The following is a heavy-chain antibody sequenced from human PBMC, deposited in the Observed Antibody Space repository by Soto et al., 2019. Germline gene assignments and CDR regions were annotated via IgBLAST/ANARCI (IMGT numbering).Heavy chain of an antibody. CDR3: ARGSSGGNPNWFDP. CDR2: FHYSAST. V-gene: IGHV4-59*01. J-gene: IGHJ5*02. Sequence: FEPLSLTRPVSGGSISTFYWSLIRQPPGKGLECIGYFHYSASTNYNPSLKSRVTISVDTSKNQFSLKLSSVTAADTAVYYCARGSSGGNPNWFDPWGHGTLVTVSS. CDR1: GGSISTFY. D-gene: IGHD2-15*01.